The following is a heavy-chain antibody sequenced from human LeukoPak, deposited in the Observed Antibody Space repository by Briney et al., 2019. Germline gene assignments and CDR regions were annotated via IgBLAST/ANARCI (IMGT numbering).Heavy chain of an antibody. J-gene: IGHJ4*02. CDR2: IYYSGST. CDR3: ARGGRWLQLYYFDY. D-gene: IGHD5-24*01. CDR1: GGSISSYY. Sequence: SETLSLTCTVSGGSISSYYWSWIRQPLGKGLEWIGYIYYSGSTNYNPSLKSRVAISVDTSKNQFSLKLSSVTAADTAVYYCARGGRWLQLYYFDYWGQGTLVTVSS. V-gene: IGHV4-59*12.